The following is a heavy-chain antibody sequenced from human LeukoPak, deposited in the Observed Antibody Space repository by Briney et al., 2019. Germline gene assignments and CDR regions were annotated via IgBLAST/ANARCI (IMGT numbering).Heavy chain of an antibody. CDR1: GFTFSSYA. J-gene: IGHJ4*02. D-gene: IGHD6-19*01. CDR3: HRTVAGTY. CDR2: ISYDGSNK. V-gene: IGHV3-30-3*01. Sequence: GGSLRLSCAASGFTFSSYAMHWVRQAQGKGLEWVAVISYDGSNKYYADSVRGRFTISRDNSKNTLYLQMNSLRAEDTAVYYCHRTVAGTYWGQGTLVTVSS.